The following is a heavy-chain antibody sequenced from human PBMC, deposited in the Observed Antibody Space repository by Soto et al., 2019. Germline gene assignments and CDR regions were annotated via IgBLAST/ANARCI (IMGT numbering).Heavy chain of an antibody. Sequence: GGSLRLSCVASGFTFTNFWMSWVRQAPGKGLEWVANIKGDGSEKRYVDSVKGRVTISRDNAKNSVYLQMNRLRVEDTGLYYCGRDEVRNGVGVWGQGTTVTVSS. CDR2: IKGDGSEK. CDR3: GRDEVRNGVGV. V-gene: IGHV3-7*01. J-gene: IGHJ6*02. CDR1: GFTFTNFW.